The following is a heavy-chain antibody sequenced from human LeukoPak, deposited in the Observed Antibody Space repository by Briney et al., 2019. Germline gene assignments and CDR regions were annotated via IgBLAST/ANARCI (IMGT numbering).Heavy chain of an antibody. V-gene: IGHV4-59*08. Sequence: SETRSRTGRVSGGAFRSYSWSWCRKPPGKGLDWFGSFYYSGSTHYHPSLKSRVTMSVDTSKNQFSLKLSSVTAADTAVYYCARHGGESIVAMILHAFDIWGQGTRVTVSS. CDR1: GGAFRSYS. CDR3: ARHGGESIVAMILHAFDI. J-gene: IGHJ3*02. D-gene: IGHD5-12*01. CDR2: FYYSGST.